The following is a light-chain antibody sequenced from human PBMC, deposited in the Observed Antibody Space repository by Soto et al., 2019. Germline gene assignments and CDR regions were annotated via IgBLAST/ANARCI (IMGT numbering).Light chain of an antibody. V-gene: IGKV2-28*01. Sequence: DIVMTQSPLSLPVTPGEPASISCRSSQSLLHSNGYTYLDWYLQKPGQSPQLLIFLGSNRASGVPDRFSGGRSGTDFTLKISRVEVEDVGVYYCMQALQSPLSFGGGTKVEIK. CDR1: QSLLHSNGYTY. J-gene: IGKJ4*01. CDR3: MQALQSPLS. CDR2: LGS.